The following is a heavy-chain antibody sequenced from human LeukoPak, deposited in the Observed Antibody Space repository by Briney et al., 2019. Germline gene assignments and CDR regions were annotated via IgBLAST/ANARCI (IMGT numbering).Heavy chain of an antibody. CDR3: ARVPDSTWFGGLDY. V-gene: IGHV1-2*02. Sequence: GASVKVSCKASGYTFTGYYMHWVRQGPGQGLEWMGWINPNNGATDYAQKFQGRVTMTRDTSISTVYMELTRLRSDDTAVYYCARVPDSTWFGGLDYWGQGTLVTVSS. J-gene: IGHJ4*02. D-gene: IGHD3-10*01. CDR2: INPNNGAT. CDR1: GYTFTGYY.